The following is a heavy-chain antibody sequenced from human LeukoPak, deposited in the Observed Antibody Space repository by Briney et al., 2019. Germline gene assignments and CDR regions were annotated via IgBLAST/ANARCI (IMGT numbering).Heavy chain of an antibody. Sequence: ASVKVFFKTSGYTFTKYGISWVRHAPGQGLEWMGWINPYNGNTNYAQKFQGRVTMTTDTSTSTAYMELRSLRSDDTAMYYCANRPGTNPYYLEYCDQGTLVTVSS. J-gene: IGHJ4*02. D-gene: IGHD4-17*01. CDR3: ANRPGTNPYYLEY. CDR2: INPYNGNT. V-gene: IGHV1-18*01. CDR1: GYTFTKYG.